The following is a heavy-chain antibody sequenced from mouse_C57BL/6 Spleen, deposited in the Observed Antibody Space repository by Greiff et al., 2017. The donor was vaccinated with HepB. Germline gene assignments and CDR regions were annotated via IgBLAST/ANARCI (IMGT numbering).Heavy chain of an antibody. J-gene: IGHJ3*01. CDR2: ISSGSSTI. D-gene: IGHD2-1*01. V-gene: IGHV5-17*01. CDR3: AKGYGNFAWFAY. Sequence: DVMLVESGGGLVKPGGSLKLSCAASGFTFSDYGMHWVRQAPEKGLEWVAYISSGSSTIYYADTVKGRFTISRDNAKNTLFLHMTSLRSEDTAMYYCAKGYGNFAWFAYWGQGTLVTVSA. CDR1: GFTFSDYG.